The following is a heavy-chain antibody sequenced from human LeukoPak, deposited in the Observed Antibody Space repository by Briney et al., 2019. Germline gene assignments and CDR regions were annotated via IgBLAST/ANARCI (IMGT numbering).Heavy chain of an antibody. Sequence: SETLSLTCAVYGGSFSGYYGSWVRQPPGKGREWVGEINHRGSTNYNPSLKRRVTISVDTSKTHFSLKLSSVTAADTAVYYCARVAVVVVAATGGLLGYFDYWGQGTLVTVSS. CDR3: ARVAVVVVAATGGLLGYFDY. CDR1: GGSFSGYY. D-gene: IGHD2-15*01. CDR2: INHRGST. J-gene: IGHJ4*02. V-gene: IGHV4-34*01.